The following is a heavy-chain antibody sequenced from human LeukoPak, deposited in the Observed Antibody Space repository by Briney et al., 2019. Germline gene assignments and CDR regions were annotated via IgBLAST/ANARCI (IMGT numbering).Heavy chain of an antibody. CDR1: GFTFSSYW. V-gene: IGHV3-7*01. CDR2: MKQDGSEK. Sequence: PGGSLRLSCAASGFTFSSYWMSWVRQAPGKGLEWVASMKQDGSEKDYVGSVKGRFTISRDNAKKSLYLQMNSLRAEDTAVYYCASHSGSYLYYFDYWGQGTLVTVSS. J-gene: IGHJ4*02. D-gene: IGHD1-26*01. CDR3: ASHSGSYLYYFDY.